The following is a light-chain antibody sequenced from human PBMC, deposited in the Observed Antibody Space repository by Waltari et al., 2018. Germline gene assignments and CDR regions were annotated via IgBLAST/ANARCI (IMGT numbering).Light chain of an antibody. Sequence: DIQMTQSPSTLSASVGDRVIMSCRASQTVDSWLAWYQHKPWQAPKRLIYKASSVESGVPSRFSGSGSGTEFTLTISSLQPDDFATYYGQQYISYPWTFGQGTKVEIK. CDR1: QTVDSW. CDR3: QQYISYPWT. CDR2: KAS. V-gene: IGKV1-5*03. J-gene: IGKJ1*01.